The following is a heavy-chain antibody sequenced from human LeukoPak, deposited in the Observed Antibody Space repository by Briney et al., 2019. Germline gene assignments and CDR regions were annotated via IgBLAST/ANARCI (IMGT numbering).Heavy chain of an antibody. CDR3: GRNYFHGASYPYYYYFMDV. D-gene: IGHD4/OR15-4a*01. V-gene: IGHV3-11*01. J-gene: IGHJ6*03. CDR2: ISPTGGTI. CDR1: GFTLSDHY. Sequence: GGSLRLSCAASGFTLSDHYMTWIRQPPGKGLEWISYISPTGGTIYYADSVKGRFTISRDNAKQSLYLQMNSLRVEDTAVYYCGRNYFHGASYPYYYYFMDVWGKGTTVTVSS.